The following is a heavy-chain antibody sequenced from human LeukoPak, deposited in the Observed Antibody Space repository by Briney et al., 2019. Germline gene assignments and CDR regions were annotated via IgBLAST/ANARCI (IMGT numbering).Heavy chain of an antibody. CDR3: ARWSPGYYDSSGSHPGDY. CDR1: GGSISSGGYY. D-gene: IGHD3-22*01. J-gene: IGHJ4*02. CDR2: IYHSGST. Sequence: PSETLSLTCTVSGGSISSGGYYWSWIRQPPGKGLEWIGYIYHSGSTYYNPFLKSRVTISVDRSKNQFSLKLSSVTAADTAVYYCARWSPGYYDSSGSHPGDYWGQGTLVTVSS. V-gene: IGHV4-30-2*01.